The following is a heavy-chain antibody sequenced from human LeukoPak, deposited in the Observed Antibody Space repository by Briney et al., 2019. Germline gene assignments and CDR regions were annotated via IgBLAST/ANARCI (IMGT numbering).Heavy chain of an antibody. CDR3: ARRGPEIVATIDF. V-gene: IGHV3-11*04. CDR1: GFTFSDYY. J-gene: IGHJ4*02. D-gene: IGHD5-12*01. CDR2: ISSSGSTI. Sequence: GGSLRLSCAASGFTFSDYYMSWIRQAPGKGLEWVSYISSSGSTIYYADSVKGRFTISRDNAKNSLYLQMDSLRAEDTAVYYCARRGPEIVATIDFWGQGTLVTVSS.